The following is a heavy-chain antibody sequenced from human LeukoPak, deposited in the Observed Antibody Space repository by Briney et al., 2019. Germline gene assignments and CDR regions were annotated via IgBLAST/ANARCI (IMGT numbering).Heavy chain of an antibody. CDR2: LFDSENT. D-gene: IGHD5-18*01. CDR3: ATIKRGSIFGYFDF. Sequence: SETLSLPCTVLGASLGSHYGGWIRQPRGKGMEWIAYLFDSENTKDNPSLQSRHTLSADTSKSQFSLRLSSVTAADTAVYYCATIKRGSIFGYFDFWGQGIKVTVSS. J-gene: IGHJ4*02. CDR1: GASLGSHY. V-gene: IGHV4-59*11.